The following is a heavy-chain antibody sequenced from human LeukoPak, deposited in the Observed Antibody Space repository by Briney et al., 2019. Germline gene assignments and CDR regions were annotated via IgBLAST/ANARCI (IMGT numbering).Heavy chain of an antibody. CDR1: GGTVSSYA. D-gene: IGHD6-13*01. Sequence: ASVKVSCKASGGTVSSYAISWVRQAPGQGLEWMGGIIPIFGTANYAQKFQGRVTITADKSTSTAYMELSSLRSEDTAVYYCAREVAAYRFDYWGQGTLVTVSS. CDR2: IIPIFGTA. CDR3: AREVAAYRFDY. J-gene: IGHJ4*02. V-gene: IGHV1-69*06.